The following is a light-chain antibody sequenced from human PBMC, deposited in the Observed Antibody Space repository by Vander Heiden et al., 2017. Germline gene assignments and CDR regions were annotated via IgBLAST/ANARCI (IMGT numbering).Light chain of an antibody. Sequence: DIQMTQSPSSLSASVGDRVTITYRASQSISSYLNWVQQKPGKAPKLLIYAAARLQSGVQSRVTGTGSGTDFTRIISSLKPEDFATDGGQERYQTFGEGTKLEIK. CDR3: QERYQT. J-gene: IGKJ2*01. CDR2: AAA. V-gene: IGKV1-39*01. CDR1: QSISSY.